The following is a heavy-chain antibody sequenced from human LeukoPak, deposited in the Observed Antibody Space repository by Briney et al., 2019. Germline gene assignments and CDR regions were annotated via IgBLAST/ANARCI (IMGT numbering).Heavy chain of an antibody. J-gene: IGHJ4*02. CDR1: GFTFSSYA. CDR3: AKGTGYGSSWYNDY. Sequence: PGGSLRLSCAASGFTFSSYAMSWVRQAPGKGLDWVSTISGSGGTTYYADSVKGRFTISRDNSKNTLYLQMNSLRAEDTAVYYCAKGTGYGSSWYNDYWGQGTLVTVSS. CDR2: ISGSGGTT. D-gene: IGHD6-13*01. V-gene: IGHV3-23*01.